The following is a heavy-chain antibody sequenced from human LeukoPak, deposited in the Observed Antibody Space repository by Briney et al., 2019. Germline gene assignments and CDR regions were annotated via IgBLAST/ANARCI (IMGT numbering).Heavy chain of an antibody. Sequence: GSSVKVSCKASGGTFSSYAISWVRQAPGQGLEWMGGIIPIFGTANYAQKFQGRVTITADESASTAYMELSSLRSEDTAVYYCASLVPARNWFDPWGQGTLVTVSS. CDR3: ASLVPARNWFDP. J-gene: IGHJ5*02. CDR1: GGTFSSYA. V-gene: IGHV1-69*01. CDR2: IIPIFGTA. D-gene: IGHD2-8*02.